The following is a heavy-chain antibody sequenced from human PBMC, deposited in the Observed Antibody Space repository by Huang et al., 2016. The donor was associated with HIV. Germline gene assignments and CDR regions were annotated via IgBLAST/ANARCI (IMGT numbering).Heavy chain of an antibody. Sequence: QVQLVQSGAEVKKPGSSVKVSCKASGGSFRNFAIGWVRQAPGQGLEWMGGIIPTIGTANYGKKVQGRGTIIEDESTSTAYMELSSLRSEDTAVYYCATVDYYDTSGPQRGYFDNWGQGTLVTVSS. CDR2: IIPTIGTA. V-gene: IGHV1-69*01. CDR3: ATVDYYDTSGPQRGYFDN. CDR1: GGSFRNFA. J-gene: IGHJ4*02. D-gene: IGHD3-22*01.